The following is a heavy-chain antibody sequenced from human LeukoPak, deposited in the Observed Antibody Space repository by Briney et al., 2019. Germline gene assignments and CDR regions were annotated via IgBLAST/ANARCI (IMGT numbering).Heavy chain of an antibody. J-gene: IGHJ6*03. Sequence: PSETLSLTCTVSGGSISSYYWSWIRQPAGKGLEWIGRFFATGSSSSSHNPSLSGRASISVDTSKNQFSLELKSVTAADSAVYFCARGIVSPRFYDYMDVWGKGTTVIVSS. V-gene: IGHV4-4*07. CDR1: GGSISSYY. CDR2: FFATGSS. D-gene: IGHD1-26*01. CDR3: ARGIVSPRFYDYMDV.